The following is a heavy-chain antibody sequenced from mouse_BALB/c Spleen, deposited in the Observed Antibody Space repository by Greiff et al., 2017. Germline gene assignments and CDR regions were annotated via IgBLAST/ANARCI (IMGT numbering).Heavy chain of an antibody. CDR1: GYTFTSYW. CDR3: ARGGNYWYFDV. Sequence: DLVKPGASVKLSCKASGYTFTSYWINWIKQRPGQGLEWIGRIAPGSGSTYYNEMFKGKATLTVDTSSSTAYIQLSSLSSADSAVYFCARGGNYWYFDVWGAGTTVTVSS. V-gene: IGHV1S41*01. J-gene: IGHJ1*01. CDR2: IAPGSGST.